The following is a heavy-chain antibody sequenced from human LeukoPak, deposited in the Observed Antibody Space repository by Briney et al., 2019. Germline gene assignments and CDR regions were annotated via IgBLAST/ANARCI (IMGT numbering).Heavy chain of an antibody. CDR1: GGSLSGHY. CDR2: IYTSGGT. J-gene: IGHJ4*02. D-gene: IGHD3-3*01. V-gene: IGHV4-4*07. CDR3: ARDYDFWSGYSDY. Sequence: SETLSLTCTVSGGSLSGHYWSWIRQPAGKGLEWIGRIYTSGGTNYNPSLKSRVIISVDTSKNQFSLKLSSVTAADTAVYYCARDYDFWSGYSDYWGQGTLVTVSS.